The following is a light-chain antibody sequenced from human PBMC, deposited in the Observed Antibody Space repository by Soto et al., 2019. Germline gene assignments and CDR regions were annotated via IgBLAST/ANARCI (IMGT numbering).Light chain of an antibody. CDR1: QSISNW. Sequence: DIQMTQSPSTLSASVGDRVTITCRASQSISNWLAWYQQKPGKAPKLLIYKASILESGVTSRFSGSGSGTEFTLTISSLQPDDFPTYYCQQYNSYSWTFGQGTKVEIK. CDR2: KAS. CDR3: QQYNSYSWT. J-gene: IGKJ1*01. V-gene: IGKV1-5*03.